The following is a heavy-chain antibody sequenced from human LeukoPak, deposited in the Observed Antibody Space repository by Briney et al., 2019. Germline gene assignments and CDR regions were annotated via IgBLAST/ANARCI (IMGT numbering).Heavy chain of an antibody. Sequence: GGSLRLSCAASGFTFSSYCMHWVRQAPGKGLEWVAVISYDGSNKYYADSVKGRFTISRDNSKNTLYLQMNSLRAEDTAVYYCAKDGVMDSSGYANWGQGTLVTVSS. D-gene: IGHD3-22*01. CDR1: GFTFSSYC. CDR2: ISYDGSNK. CDR3: AKDGVMDSSGYAN. V-gene: IGHV3-30*18. J-gene: IGHJ4*02.